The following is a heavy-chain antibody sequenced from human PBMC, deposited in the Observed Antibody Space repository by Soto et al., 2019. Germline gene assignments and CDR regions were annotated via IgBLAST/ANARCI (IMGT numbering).Heavy chain of an antibody. J-gene: IGHJ5*02. CDR3: ARMATSGTLNWFDP. V-gene: IGHV1-8*01. CDR2: MNPNSANT. D-gene: IGHD1-26*01. CDR1: ESTFTNYD. Sequence: QVQLVQSGAEVKKPGASVKVSCKASESTFTNYDISWVRQATGQGLEWMGWMNPNSANTGYAQKFQGRVSMTRDTSINTAYMELSSLRSEDTAIYYCARMATSGTLNWFDPWGQGTLVTVSS.